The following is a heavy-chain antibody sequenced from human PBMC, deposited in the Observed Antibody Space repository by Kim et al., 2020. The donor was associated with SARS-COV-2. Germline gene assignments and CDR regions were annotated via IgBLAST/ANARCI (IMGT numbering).Heavy chain of an antibody. J-gene: IGHJ4*02. V-gene: IGHV3-53*04. Sequence: GGSLRLSCAASGFTVSSNYMSWVRQAPGKGLEWVSVIYSGGSTYYADSVKGRFIISRHNSKNTLYLQMNSLRAEDTAVYYCARALLDYYDSSGYYVDYWGQGTLVTVSS. CDR1: GFTVSSNY. CDR2: IYSGGST. CDR3: ARALLDYYDSSGYYVDY. D-gene: IGHD3-22*01.